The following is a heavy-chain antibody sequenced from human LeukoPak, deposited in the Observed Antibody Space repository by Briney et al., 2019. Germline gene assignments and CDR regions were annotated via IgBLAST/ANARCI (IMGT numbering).Heavy chain of an antibody. V-gene: IGHV3-30-3*01. CDR2: ISYDGSNK. CDR3: ARGGLEWEPRNYFDY. CDR1: GFTFSSYA. D-gene: IGHD1-26*01. J-gene: IGHJ4*02. Sequence: GRSLRLSCAASGFTFSSYAMHWVRQAPGKGLEWVAVISYDGSNKYYADSVEGRFTISRDNSKNTLYLQMNSLRAEDTAVYYCARGGLEWEPRNYFDYWGQGTLVTVSS.